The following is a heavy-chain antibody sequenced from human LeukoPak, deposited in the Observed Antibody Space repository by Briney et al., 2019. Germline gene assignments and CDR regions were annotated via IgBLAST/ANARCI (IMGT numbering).Heavy chain of an antibody. V-gene: IGHV4-59*01. J-gene: IGHJ4*02. CDR1: GGSISSYY. D-gene: IGHD2-15*01. Sequence: SETLSLTCTVSGGSISSYYWSWIRQPPGKGLEWIGYIYYSGSTNYNPSLTSRVNISVDASKNQFSLRLTSVTAADTAVYYCARLSSKKVANFDYWGQGTLVTVSS. CDR2: IYYSGST. CDR3: ARLSSKKVANFDY.